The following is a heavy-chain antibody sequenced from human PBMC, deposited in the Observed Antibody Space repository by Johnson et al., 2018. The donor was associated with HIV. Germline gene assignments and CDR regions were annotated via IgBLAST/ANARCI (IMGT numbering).Heavy chain of an antibody. CDR3: AKGGGLLSAFDI. CDR2: IKSKNDGETV. J-gene: IGHJ3*02. CDR1: GFTFSYAW. Sequence: VQLVESGGGLVKPGGSLRLSCAASGFTFSYAWMNWVRQAPGKGLEWVGRIKSKNDGETVDYAAPVIGRFTISRDDSKNTLYLQMNSLRAEDTAVYYCAKGGGLLSAFDIWGQGTMVTVSS. D-gene: IGHD2-2*01. V-gene: IGHV3-15*01.